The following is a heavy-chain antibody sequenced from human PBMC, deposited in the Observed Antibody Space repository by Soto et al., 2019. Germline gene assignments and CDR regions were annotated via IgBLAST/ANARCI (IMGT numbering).Heavy chain of an antibody. CDR3: ARSALRYSSSSYFDY. J-gene: IGHJ4*02. V-gene: IGHV5-51*01. CDR2: IYPGDSDT. CDR1: GYSFTSYW. D-gene: IGHD6-6*01. Sequence: GESLNISCKGSGYSFTSYWIGWVRQMPGKGLEWMGIIYPGDSDTRYSPSFQGQVTISADKSISTAYLQWSSLKASDTAMYYCARSALRYSSSSYFDYWGQGTLVTVSS.